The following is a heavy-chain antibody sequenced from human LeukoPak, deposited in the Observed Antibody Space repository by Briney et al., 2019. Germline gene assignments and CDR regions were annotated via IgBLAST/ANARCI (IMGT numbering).Heavy chain of an antibody. CDR2: ISGSGGST. D-gene: IGHD6-19*01. J-gene: IGHJ4*02. CDR1: GFTFSSYG. CDR3: ARDLESAVAWAPFYFDY. Sequence: GGSLRLSCAASGFTFSSYGMSWVRQAPGKGLEWVSAISGSGGSTYYADSVKGRFTISRDNAKNSLYLQMNSLRAEDTAVYYCARDLESAVAWAPFYFDYWGQGTLVTVSS. V-gene: IGHV3-23*01.